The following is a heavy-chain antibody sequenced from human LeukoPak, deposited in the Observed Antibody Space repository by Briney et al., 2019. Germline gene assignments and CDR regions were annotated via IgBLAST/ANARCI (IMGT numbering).Heavy chain of an antibody. CDR1: GGSISSSSYY. CDR3: ARDGATGVLDH. D-gene: IGHD7-27*01. V-gene: IGHV4-31*03. CDR2: IYYSGST. Sequence: SETLSLTCTVSGGSISSSSYYWGWIRQPPGKGLEWIGYIYYSGSTAYNPSLKSRVSISLDTSENQFSLNLTSVTAADTAVYFCARDGATGVLDHWGQGTLVTVSS. J-gene: IGHJ4*02.